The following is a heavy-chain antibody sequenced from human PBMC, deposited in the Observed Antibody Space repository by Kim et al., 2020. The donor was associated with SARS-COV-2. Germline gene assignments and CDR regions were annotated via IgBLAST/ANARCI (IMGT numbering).Heavy chain of an antibody. CDR1: GGSLSGYY. CDR3: ARGTRTLMVVLAIPQPSNDV. V-gene: IGHV4-34*01. D-gene: IGHD2-21*01. CDR2: VNHRGSA. Sequence: SETLSLTCAVSGGSLSGYYWTWIRRPPGKGLEWIGEVNHRGSASYNPSLRSRVSISADTSKNQFSLRLNYGTAADTAVYYCARGTRTLMVVLAIPQPSNDVWGRGTTVTVSS. J-gene: IGHJ6*02.